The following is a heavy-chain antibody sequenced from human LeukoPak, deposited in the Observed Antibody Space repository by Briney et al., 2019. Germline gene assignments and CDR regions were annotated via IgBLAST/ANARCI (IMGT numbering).Heavy chain of an antibody. CDR3: ARDPYSGTYGNTYYYYMDV. Sequence: GGSLRLSCAASGFTFSSYWMSWVRQAPGKGLEWVANIKQDGSEKYYVDSVKGRFTISRDNARNSLYLKMNSLRVEDTAVYYCARDPYSGTYGNTYYYYMDVWGKGTTVTISS. D-gene: IGHD1-26*01. J-gene: IGHJ6*03. CDR1: GFTFSSYW. V-gene: IGHV3-7*01. CDR2: IKQDGSEK.